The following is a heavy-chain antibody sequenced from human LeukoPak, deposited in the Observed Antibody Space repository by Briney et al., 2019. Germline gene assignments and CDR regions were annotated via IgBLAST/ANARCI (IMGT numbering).Heavy chain of an antibody. Sequence: PSETLSLTCTVSGGSINSYHWSWIRQPPGKGLEWIAYIYYSGNTNYNPSLKSRVTISVDTSKNQFSLKLRSVTAADTAVYYCARLSYYGMDVWGQGTTVTVSS. V-gene: IGHV4-59*12. CDR2: IYYSGNT. J-gene: IGHJ6*02. CDR1: GGSINSYH. CDR3: ARLSYYGMDV. D-gene: IGHD3-16*02.